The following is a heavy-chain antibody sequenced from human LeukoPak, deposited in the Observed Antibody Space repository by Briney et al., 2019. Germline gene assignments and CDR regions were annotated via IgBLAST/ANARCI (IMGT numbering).Heavy chain of an antibody. CDR3: ATAGGLPTAMGFDP. CDR2: INTDGSVM. J-gene: IGHJ5*02. D-gene: IGHD2-2*01. Sequence: GGSLRLSCAASGFTFSSYWMHWVRQAPGKGLLWVSCINTDGSVMRYADSVRGRFTISRDNAKNTLYLQMNSLRVEDTAVYYCATAGGLPTAMGFDPWGEGTLVSVST. CDR1: GFTFSSYW. V-gene: IGHV3-74*01.